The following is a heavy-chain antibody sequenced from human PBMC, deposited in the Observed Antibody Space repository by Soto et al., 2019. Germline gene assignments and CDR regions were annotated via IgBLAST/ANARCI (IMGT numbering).Heavy chain of an antibody. D-gene: IGHD3-22*01. CDR3: ARDLRGPSDSAYHGEY. CDR1: GGSIGITDW. J-gene: IGHJ4*02. CDR2: IYPSGNT. V-gene: IGHV4-4*02. Sequence: QVQLQESGPGLVKPSETLSLTCAVSGGSIGITDWWSWVSQPPGKGLEWIGEIYPSGNTNYNPSLKSRVTISVDKSKTQFSLKLTSVTAADTAVYYCARDLRGPSDSAYHGEYWGQGTLVSVSS.